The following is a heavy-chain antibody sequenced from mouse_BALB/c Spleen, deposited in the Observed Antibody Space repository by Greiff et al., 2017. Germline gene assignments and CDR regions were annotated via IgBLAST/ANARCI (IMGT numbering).Heavy chain of an antibody. Sequence: QVQLQQSGPGLVQPSQSLSITCTVSGFSLTSYGVHWVRQSPGKGLEWLGVIWSGGSTDYNAAVISRLSISKDNSKSQVFFKMNSLQANDTAIYYCASYYYGSSFYYAMDYWGQGTSVTVSS. CDR1: GFSLTSYG. V-gene: IGHV2-2*02. CDR3: ASYYYGSSFYYAMDY. J-gene: IGHJ4*01. CDR2: IWSGGST. D-gene: IGHD1-1*01.